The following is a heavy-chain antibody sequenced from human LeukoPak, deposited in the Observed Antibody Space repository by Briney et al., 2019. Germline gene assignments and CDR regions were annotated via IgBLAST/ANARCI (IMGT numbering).Heavy chain of an antibody. CDR3: ARGKGSYGSLRCYYGMDV. J-gene: IGHJ6*02. D-gene: IGHD5-18*01. CDR2: INHSGST. V-gene: IGHV4-34*01. CDR1: GGSFSGYY. Sequence: PSETLSLTCAVYGGSFSGYYWSWIRQPPGKGLEWIGEINHSGSTNYNPSLKSRVTISVDTSKNQFSLKLSSVTAADTAVYYCARGKGSYGSLRCYYGMDVWGQGTTVTVSS.